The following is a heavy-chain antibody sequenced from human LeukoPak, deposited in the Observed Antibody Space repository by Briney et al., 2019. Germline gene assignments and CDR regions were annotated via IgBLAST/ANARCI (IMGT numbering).Heavy chain of an antibody. D-gene: IGHD5-12*01. V-gene: IGHV3-23*01. Sequence: GGSLRLSCAASRFTFNSYAMSWVRQAPGKGLEWVSVIGGSNGITFYVGSVKGRFTISRDNSEDTLYLQMNSLRAEDTAVYYCARNENSGWGYFDYWGQGTLVTVSS. CDR1: RFTFNSYA. CDR3: ARNENSGWGYFDY. CDR2: IGGSNGIT. J-gene: IGHJ4*02.